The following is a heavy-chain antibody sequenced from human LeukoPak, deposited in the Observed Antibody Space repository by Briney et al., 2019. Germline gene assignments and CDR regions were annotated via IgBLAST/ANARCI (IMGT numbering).Heavy chain of an antibody. D-gene: IGHD2-2*01. V-gene: IGHV4-59*01. Sequence: PSETLSLTCTVSGGSISSNYWSWIREPPGKGRKCIGCMYYSGSTNYNPSLKSRITISVDTSKNQFSLKLSSVTAADTAMYYCARTAMVPAAMHTWCFDLWGRGTLVTVSS. CDR2: MYYSGST. CDR1: GGSISSNY. CDR3: ARTAMVPAAMHTWCFDL. J-gene: IGHJ2*01.